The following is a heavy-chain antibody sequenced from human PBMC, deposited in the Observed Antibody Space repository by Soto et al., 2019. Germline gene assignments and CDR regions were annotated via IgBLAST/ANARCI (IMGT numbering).Heavy chain of an antibody. Sequence: QVQLQQWGAGLLKPSETLSLTCAVYGGSFSGYYWSWIRQPPGKGLEWIGEINHSGSTNYNPSLKSRVTISVDTSENQFSLKLSSVTAADTAVYYGKGHSSGYLVDGSAPDGMDVWGQGTTVTVSS. CDR3: KGHSSGYLVDGSAPDGMDV. J-gene: IGHJ6*02. CDR2: INHSGST. V-gene: IGHV4-34*01. CDR1: GGSFSGYY. D-gene: IGHD3-22*01.